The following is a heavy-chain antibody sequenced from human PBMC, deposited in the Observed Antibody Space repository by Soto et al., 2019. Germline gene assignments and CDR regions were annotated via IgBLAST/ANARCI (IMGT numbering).Heavy chain of an antibody. Sequence: PSETLSLTCSVSGGSINSSSYFWGWVRQPPGKGLEWIGSIYYSGSTYYNPSLRSRVTISVDTSKNQFSLKLSSVTAADTAVFYCARHYSSGSRNWFDPWGQETLVTVSS. CDR3: ARHYSSGSRNWFDP. CDR1: GGSINSSSYF. D-gene: IGHD6-19*01. V-gene: IGHV4-39*01. CDR2: IYYSGST. J-gene: IGHJ5*02.